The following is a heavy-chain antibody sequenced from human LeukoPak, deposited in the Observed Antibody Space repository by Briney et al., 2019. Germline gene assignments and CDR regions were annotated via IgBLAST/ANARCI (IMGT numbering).Heavy chain of an antibody. J-gene: IGHJ6*02. D-gene: IGHD5-12*01. V-gene: IGHV1-2*02. CDR1: GYSFSDYY. CDR2: INPRNGGT. CDR3: ARDMVDIVTTPIPYYYGMDV. Sequence: GASVKVSCKASGYSFSDYYIHWVRQAPGQGLEWMGWINPRNGGTNYAQKFRGRVTVTRDTPITTAYLDLTSLTSDDTAIYYCARDMVDIVTTPIPYYYGMDVWGQGTTVIVS.